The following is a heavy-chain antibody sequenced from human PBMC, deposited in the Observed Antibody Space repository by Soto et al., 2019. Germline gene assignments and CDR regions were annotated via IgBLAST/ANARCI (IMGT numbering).Heavy chain of an antibody. V-gene: IGHV3-30*18. CDR1: GFTFSSYG. Sequence: GGSLRLSCAASGFTFSSYGMHWVRQAPGKGLEWVAVISYDGSNKYYADSVKGRFTISRDNSKNTLYLQMNSLRAEDTAVYYCAKGPYCGGDCYSPGDNWFDPWGQGTLVTVSS. CDR3: AKGPYCGGDCYSPGDNWFDP. CDR2: ISYDGSNK. D-gene: IGHD2-21*02. J-gene: IGHJ5*02.